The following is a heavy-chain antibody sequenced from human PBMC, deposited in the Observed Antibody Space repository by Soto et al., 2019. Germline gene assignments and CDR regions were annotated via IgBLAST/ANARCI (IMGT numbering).Heavy chain of an antibody. CDR1: GGSVSSGSYY. J-gene: IGHJ5*02. CDR2: IYYSGST. Sequence: QVQLQESGPGLVKPSETLSLTCTVSGGSVSSGSYYWSWIRQPPGKGLEWIGYIYYSGSTNYNPALKSRVTTTVDTSKNPFSLKLRSVTAADTAVYYCARGHSYDSSGYYSGWFDPWGQGTLVTVSS. V-gene: IGHV4-61*01. D-gene: IGHD3-22*01. CDR3: ARGHSYDSSGYYSGWFDP.